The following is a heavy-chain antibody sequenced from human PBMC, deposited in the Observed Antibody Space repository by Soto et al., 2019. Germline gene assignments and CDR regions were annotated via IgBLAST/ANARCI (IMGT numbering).Heavy chain of an antibody. D-gene: IGHD3-22*01. CDR1: GGSSSSGGYS. CDR2: IYHSGST. CDR3: GTYDTRQYYFDY. J-gene: IGHJ4*02. V-gene: IGHV4-30-2*01. Sequence: PSETLSLTCAVSGGSSSSGGYSWSWIWQPPGKGLEWIGYIYHSGSTYYNPSLKSRVTISVDRSKNQFSLKLSSVTAADTAVYYCGTYDTRQYYFDYWGQGTMVTVSS.